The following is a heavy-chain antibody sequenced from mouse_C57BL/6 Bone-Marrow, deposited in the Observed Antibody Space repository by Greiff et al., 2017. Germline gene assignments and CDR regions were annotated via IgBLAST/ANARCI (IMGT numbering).Heavy chain of an antibody. Sequence: VQLQQPGAELVKPGASVKMSCKASGYTFTSYWITWVKQRPGQGLEWIGDIYPTSGRTNYNEKFKSKAILTVDTSSNTAYRQLSGLTSEDSAVFYCARSGPLGRSFDYWGQGTTLTVSS. CDR3: ARSGPLGRSFDY. V-gene: IGHV1-55*01. CDR2: IYPTSGRT. J-gene: IGHJ2*01. D-gene: IGHD4-1*01. CDR1: GYTFTSYW.